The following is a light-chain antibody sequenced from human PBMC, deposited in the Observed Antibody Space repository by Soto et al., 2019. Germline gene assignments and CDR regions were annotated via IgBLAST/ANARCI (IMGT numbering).Light chain of an antibody. V-gene: IGKV3-20*01. CDR3: QQYGSSPIT. J-gene: IGKJ5*01. CDR2: GAS. Sequence: EIVFTQSPCTLSLSPGERATLSCRASQSFSSSYLAWYQQKPGQPPRLLIYGASNRATGIPPRFGGSGSGTDFTLTISSLEPEDFALYFCQQYGSSPITFGQGTRLEIK. CDR1: QSFSSSY.